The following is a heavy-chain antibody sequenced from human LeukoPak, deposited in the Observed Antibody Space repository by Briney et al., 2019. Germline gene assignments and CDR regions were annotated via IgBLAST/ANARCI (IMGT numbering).Heavy chain of an antibody. CDR1: GGSFSGYY. CDR3: ARDGTMVRALLV. Sequence: PSETLSLTCAVYGGSFSGYYWSWIRQPPGKGLEWIGEINHSGSTNYNPSLKSRVTISVDTSKNQFSLELSSVTAADTAVYYCARDGTMVRALLVWGKGTTVTVSS. CDR2: INHSGST. J-gene: IGHJ6*04. D-gene: IGHD3-10*01. V-gene: IGHV4-34*01.